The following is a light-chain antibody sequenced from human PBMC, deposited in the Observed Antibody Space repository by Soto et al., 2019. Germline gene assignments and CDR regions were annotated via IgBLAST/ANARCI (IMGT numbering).Light chain of an antibody. CDR3: CSYAGSSADV. V-gene: IGLV2-23*01. CDR2: EGS. Sequence: QSVLTQPASVSGSPGQSITISCTGTSSDVGSYNLDSWYQQHPGKAPKLMIYEGSKRPSGVSNRFSGSKSGNTASLTISGLQAEDEADYYCCSYAGSSADVFGAGTKLTVL. J-gene: IGLJ1*01. CDR1: SSDVGSYNL.